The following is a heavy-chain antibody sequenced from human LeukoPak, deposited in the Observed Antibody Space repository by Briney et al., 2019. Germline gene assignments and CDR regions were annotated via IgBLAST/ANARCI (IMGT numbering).Heavy chain of an antibody. D-gene: IGHD3-3*01. J-gene: IGHJ4*02. Sequence: ASVKVFCKASGYTFTSYYIHWVRQAPGQGLEWMGIINPSGGSTSYAQKFQGRVTMTRDTSTSTVYMELSSLRSEDTAVYYCARGQGGPDYDFWSGYFDYWGQGTLVTVSS. CDR2: INPSGGST. V-gene: IGHV1-46*01. CDR3: ARGQGGPDYDFWSGYFDY. CDR1: GYTFTSYY.